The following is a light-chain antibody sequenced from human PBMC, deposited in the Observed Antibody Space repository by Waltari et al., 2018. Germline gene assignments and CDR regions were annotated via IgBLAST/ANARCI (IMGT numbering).Light chain of an antibody. J-gene: IGLJ1*01. CDR3: SSYTISTTLYV. CDR1: SRDVGSNNL. CDR2: EVS. V-gene: IGLV2-14*02. Sequence: SALTQPASVSGSPGQSITIPCNGTSRDVGSNNLVSWYQQHPGKAPKLIIYEVSDRPSGVSARFSGSKSGNTASLTISGLQAEDEADYYCSSYTISTTLYVLGTGTKVTVL.